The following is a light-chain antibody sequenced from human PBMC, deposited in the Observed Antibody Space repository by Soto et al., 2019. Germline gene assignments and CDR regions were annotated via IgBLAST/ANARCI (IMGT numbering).Light chain of an antibody. CDR1: SSDVGAYNY. CDR2: EVS. CDR3: SSHAGSNGFYV. Sequence: QSALTQPPSASGSPGQSVTISCTGTSSDVGAYNYVSWYQQHPGKAPKLMIYEVSKRPSGVPDRFSGSKSGNTASLTVSGLQAEDEADYYCSSHAGSNGFYVFGTGTKVTVL. V-gene: IGLV2-8*01. J-gene: IGLJ1*01.